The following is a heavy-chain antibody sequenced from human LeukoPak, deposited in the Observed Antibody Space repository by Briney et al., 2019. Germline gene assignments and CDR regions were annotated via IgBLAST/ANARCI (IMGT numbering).Heavy chain of an antibody. D-gene: IGHD5-18*01. Sequence: PGGSLRLSCAASGFTVSSNYMSWVRQAPGEGLEWGSVIYSGGSTYYADSVKGRFTISRDNSKNTLYLQMNSVRAEDRAVYYCARDRVGSYGHYWAQGTMATASS. CDR1: GFTVSSNY. CDR3: ARDRVGSYGHY. CDR2: IYSGGST. J-gene: IGHJ4*02. V-gene: IGHV3-66*01.